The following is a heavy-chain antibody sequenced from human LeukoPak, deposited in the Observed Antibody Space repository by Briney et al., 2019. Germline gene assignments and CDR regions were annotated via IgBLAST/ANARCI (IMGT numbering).Heavy chain of an antibody. CDR3: ARGNSGNSFY. D-gene: IGHD4-23*01. V-gene: IGHV3-74*01. Sequence: GGSLRLSCSASGFLFSSYWMNWVRQAPGKAPMWVARISSDGGYTPYADSVKGRFIISRDNTKNTLYLQMNSLRAEDTALYYCARGNSGNSFYWGQGTLVTVSS. CDR1: GFLFSSYW. CDR2: ISSDGGYT. J-gene: IGHJ4*02.